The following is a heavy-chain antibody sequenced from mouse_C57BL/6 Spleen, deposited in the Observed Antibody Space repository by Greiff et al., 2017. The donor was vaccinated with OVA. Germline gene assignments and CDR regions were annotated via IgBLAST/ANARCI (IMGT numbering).Heavy chain of an antibody. CDR1: GFSLTSYG. J-gene: IGHJ4*01. Sequence: QVQLKESGPGLVAPSQSLSITCTVSGFSLTSYGVHWVRQPPGKGLEWLVVIWSDGSTTYNSALKSRLSISKDNSKSQVFLKMNSLQTDDTAMYYCARPIYGSSPYAMDYWGQGTSVTVSS. CDR2: IWSDGST. CDR3: ARPIYGSSPYAMDY. V-gene: IGHV2-6*03. D-gene: IGHD1-1*01.